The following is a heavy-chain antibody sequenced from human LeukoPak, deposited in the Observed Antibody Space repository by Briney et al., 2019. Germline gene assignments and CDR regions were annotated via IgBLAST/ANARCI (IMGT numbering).Heavy chain of an antibody. CDR3: ARDCSGGSCYDGVDY. Sequence: SVKVSCKASGGTFSSYAISWVRQAPGQGLEWMGGIIPIFGTANYAQKFQGRVTITADESTSTAYMELRSLRSDDTAVYYCARDCSGGSCYDGVDYWGQGTLVIVSS. V-gene: IGHV1-69*01. D-gene: IGHD2-15*01. J-gene: IGHJ4*02. CDR2: IIPIFGTA. CDR1: GGTFSSYA.